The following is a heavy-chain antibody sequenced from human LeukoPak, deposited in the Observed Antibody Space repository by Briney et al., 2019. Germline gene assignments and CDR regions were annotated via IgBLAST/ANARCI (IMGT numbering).Heavy chain of an antibody. Sequence: SETLSLTCTVSGGSISSGDSYWSWIRQPPGKGLEWFWYISYSGSTYYNPSLKSRVTISVGTSKNQFSLKLSSVTAADTAVYYCARDQGSYYDILTGFRGNYFDYWGQGTLVTVSS. J-gene: IGHJ4*02. CDR1: GGSISSGDSY. CDR2: ISYSGST. D-gene: IGHD3-9*01. CDR3: ARDQGSYYDILTGFRGNYFDY. V-gene: IGHV4-30-4*01.